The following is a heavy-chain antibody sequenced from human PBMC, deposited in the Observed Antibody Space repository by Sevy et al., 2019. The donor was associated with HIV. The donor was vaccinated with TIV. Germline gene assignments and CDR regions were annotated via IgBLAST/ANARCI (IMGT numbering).Heavy chain of an antibody. J-gene: IGHJ4*02. Sequence: GGSLRLSCAASGFTFSSYAMHWVRQTPGKGLEWVAVISYDGSNKYYADSVKGRFTISRDNSKNTLYLQMNSRRAEDTAVYYCARDWNGFLYGSGSYFDYWGQGTLVTVSS. CDR3: ARDWNGFLYGSGSYFDY. CDR2: ISYDGSNK. V-gene: IGHV3-30-3*01. CDR1: GFTFSSYA. D-gene: IGHD3-10*01.